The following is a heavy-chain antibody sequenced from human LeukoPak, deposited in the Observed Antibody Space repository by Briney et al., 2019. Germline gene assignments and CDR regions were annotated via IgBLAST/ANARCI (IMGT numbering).Heavy chain of an antibody. CDR2: IYSGGST. Sequence: GGSLRLSCAASGFTFSSYWMHWVRQAPGKGLEWVSVIYSGGSTYYADSVKGRFTISRDNSKNTLYLQMNSLRAEDTAVYYCASSSGYYYGLDYWGQGTLVTVSS. D-gene: IGHD3-22*01. CDR1: GFTFSSYW. V-gene: IGHV3-53*01. J-gene: IGHJ4*02. CDR3: ASSSGYYYGLDY.